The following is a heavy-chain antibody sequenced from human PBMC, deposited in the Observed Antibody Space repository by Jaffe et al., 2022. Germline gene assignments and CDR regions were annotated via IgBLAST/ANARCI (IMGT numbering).Heavy chain of an antibody. CDR3: AGGYCSGGSCFIHYYYYMDV. V-gene: IGHV4-59*01. CDR2: IYYSGST. D-gene: IGHD2-15*01. J-gene: IGHJ6*03. Sequence: QVQLQESGPGLVKPSETLSLTCTVSGGSISSYYWSWIRQPPGKGLEWIGYIYYSGSTNYNPSLKSRVTISVDTSKNQFSLKLSSVTAADTAVYYCAGGYCSGGSCFIHYYYYMDVWGKGTTVTVSS. CDR1: GGSISSYY.